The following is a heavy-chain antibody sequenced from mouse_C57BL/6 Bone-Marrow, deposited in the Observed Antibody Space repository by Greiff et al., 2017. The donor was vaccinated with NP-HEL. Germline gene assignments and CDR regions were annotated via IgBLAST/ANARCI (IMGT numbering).Heavy chain of an antibody. Sequence: EVKLQESGGGLVQPGESLKLSCESNEYEFPSHDMSWVRKTPEKRLELVAAINSDGGSTYYPDTMARRFIISRDNTKKTLYLQMSSLRSEDTALYYCAIRDGYTGSMDYWGQGTSVTVSS. J-gene: IGHJ4*01. CDR3: AIRDGYTGSMDY. CDR1: EYEFPSHD. V-gene: IGHV5-2*01. D-gene: IGHD2-3*01. CDR2: INSDGGST.